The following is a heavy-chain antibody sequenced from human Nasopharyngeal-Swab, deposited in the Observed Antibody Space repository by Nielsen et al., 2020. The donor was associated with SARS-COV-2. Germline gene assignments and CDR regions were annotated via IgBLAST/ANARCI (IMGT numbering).Heavy chain of an antibody. V-gene: IGHV1-8*01. CDR2: MNPKSGNT. D-gene: IGHD1-26*01. CDR3: ATGFSVGATTSGGVKNYYYYYGMDV. J-gene: IGHJ6*02. CDR1: GYTFTSYD. Sequence: ASVKVSCKASGYTFTSYDINWVRQATGQGLEWMGWMNPKSGNTGYAQKFKGRVTMTRNTATSTAYMELSRLRSEDTAVYYCATGFSVGATTSGGVKNYYYYYGMDVWGQGTTVTVSS.